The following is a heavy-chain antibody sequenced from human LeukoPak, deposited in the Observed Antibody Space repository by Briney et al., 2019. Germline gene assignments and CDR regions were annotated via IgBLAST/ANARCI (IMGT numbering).Heavy chain of an antibody. Sequence: SETLSLTCTVSGGSISGYCWSWIRQPPGQGLEWIAYIHSNGYTNYNPSLKSRVTISVDTSKNQFSLKVTSVTAADTAMYYCTKREGPMSGSYDYFDPWGQGTLVTVS. CDR2: IHSNGYT. V-gene: IGHV4-4*09. CDR1: GGSISGYC. D-gene: IGHD1-26*01. CDR3: TKREGPMSGSYDYFDP. J-gene: IGHJ5*02.